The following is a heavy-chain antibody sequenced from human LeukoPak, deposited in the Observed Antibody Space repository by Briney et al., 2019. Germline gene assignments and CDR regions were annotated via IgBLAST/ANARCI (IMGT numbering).Heavy chain of an antibody. CDR2: ISSSSSYI. CDR1: GFTFSSYS. CDR3: AKFEDDSSGYYYFHY. Sequence: GGSLRLSCAASGFTFSSYSMNWVRQAPGKGLEWVSSISSSSSYIYYADSVKGRFTISRDNSKNTLYLQMNSLRAEDTAVYYCAKFEDDSSGYYYFHYWGQGTLVTVSS. J-gene: IGHJ4*02. D-gene: IGHD3-22*01. V-gene: IGHV3-21*04.